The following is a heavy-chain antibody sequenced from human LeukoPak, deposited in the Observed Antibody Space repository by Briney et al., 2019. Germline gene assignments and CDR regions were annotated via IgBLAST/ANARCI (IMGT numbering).Heavy chain of an antibody. J-gene: IGHJ4*02. CDR3: AGLFSGRYGEY. V-gene: IGHV4-39*01. D-gene: IGHD3-10*01. CDR1: GGSISGGTYY. CDR2: ISYSGST. Sequence: PSETLSLTCTVSGGSISGGTYYWGWIRQPPGKGLEWIGTISYSGSTYYNPALKSRVTISVDTSKGQFSLRLSSVTAADTAVYHCAGLFSGRYGEYWGQGTLVTVSS.